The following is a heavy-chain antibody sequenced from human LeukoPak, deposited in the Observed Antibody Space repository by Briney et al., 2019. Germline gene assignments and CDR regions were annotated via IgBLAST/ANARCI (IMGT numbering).Heavy chain of an antibody. CDR1: GGSVSSPIFY. CDR2: IYYTGDT. J-gene: IGHJ5*02. V-gene: IGHV4-31*03. Sequence: SETLSLTCSVSGGSVSSPIFYWNWIRQHPGKGLEWIGYIYYTGDTFYNPSLKSRVTMSLDTSDNQFSLKMSSVTAPDTAMTYCGKAGGNSTSWGQGTLVTVSS. CDR3: GKAGGNSTS. D-gene: IGHD4-23*01.